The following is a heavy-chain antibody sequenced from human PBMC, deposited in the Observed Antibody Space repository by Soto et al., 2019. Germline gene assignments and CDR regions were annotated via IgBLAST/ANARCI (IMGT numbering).Heavy chain of an antibody. D-gene: IGHD3-10*01. CDR1: GLTFGSRA. CDR2: ITDTGGDA. J-gene: IGHJ4*02. Sequence: VQLLESGGDLKQPGGSLRLSCVASGLTFGSRAMTWVRQAPGEGLQWVSTITDTGGDAKYADSVRGRFVISRDNSNKALYLQMTSLTAGDSAMYYCARGSTDYYPGSRIFDFWGRGTLVTVSS. V-gene: IGHV3-23*01. CDR3: ARGSTDYYPGSRIFDF.